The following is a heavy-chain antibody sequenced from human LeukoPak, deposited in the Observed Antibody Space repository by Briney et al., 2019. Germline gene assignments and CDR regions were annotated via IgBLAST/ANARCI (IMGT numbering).Heavy chain of an antibody. V-gene: IGHV1-8*01. D-gene: IGHD5-12*01. CDR1: GYTFTNYD. CDR3: ARNSGSADC. J-gene: IGHJ4*02. CDR2: MNPNSGNT. Sequence: ASVKVSCKASGYTFTNYDISWVRQATGQGLEWMGWMNPNSGNTGYAEKFQGRVTMTRDTSISTAYMELSSLRSDDTAVYYCARNSGSADCWGQGTLVTVSS.